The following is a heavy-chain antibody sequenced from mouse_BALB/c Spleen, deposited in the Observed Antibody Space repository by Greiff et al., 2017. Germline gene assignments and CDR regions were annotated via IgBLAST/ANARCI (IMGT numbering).Heavy chain of an antibody. J-gene: IGHJ4*01. D-gene: IGHD2-4*01. CDR3: ARDRDYDEDYYAMDY. Sequence: VMLVESGPGLVAPSQSLSITCTVSGFSLTSYGVHWVRQPPGKGLEWLGVIWAGGSTNYNSALMSRLSISKDNSKSQVFLKMNSLQTDDTAMYYCARDRDYDEDYYAMDYWGQGTSVTVSS. V-gene: IGHV2-9*02. CDR1: GFSLTSYG. CDR2: IWAGGST.